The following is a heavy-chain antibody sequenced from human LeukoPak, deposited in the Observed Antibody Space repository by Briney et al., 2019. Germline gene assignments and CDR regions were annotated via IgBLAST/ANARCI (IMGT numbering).Heavy chain of an antibody. Sequence: GGSLRLSCAASGFTFSSYNMNWVRQAPGKGLEWVSSITSSSSYIYYADSVKGRFTISRDNAKNSLYLQINSLRAEDTAVYYCAELGITMIGGVWGKGTTVTISS. D-gene: IGHD3-10*02. J-gene: IGHJ6*04. CDR1: GFTFSSYN. CDR2: ITSSSSYI. V-gene: IGHV3-21*01. CDR3: AELGITMIGGV.